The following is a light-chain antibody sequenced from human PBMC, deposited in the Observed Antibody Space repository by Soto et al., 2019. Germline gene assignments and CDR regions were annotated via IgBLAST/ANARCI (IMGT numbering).Light chain of an antibody. CDR2: KAS. Sequence: DIQMTQSPSTLSGSVGDRVTITCRASQTISSWLAWYQQKPGKAPKLLIYKASTLKSGVPSRFSGSGSGTEFTLTISSLQPDDFATYYCQQYNSYSTWTFGQGTMVDI. CDR3: QQYNSYSTWT. V-gene: IGKV1-5*03. CDR1: QTISSW. J-gene: IGKJ1*01.